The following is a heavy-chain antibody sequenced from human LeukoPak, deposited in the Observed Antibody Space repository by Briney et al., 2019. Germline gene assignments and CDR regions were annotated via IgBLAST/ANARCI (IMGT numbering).Heavy chain of an antibody. CDR1: GFAFSSLA. D-gene: IGHD2-8*02. J-gene: IGHJ4*02. Sequence: GGSLRLSCAVSGFAFSSLAMHWVRQAPGKGLEWVAFISYDGNNQYYADSVKGRFTISRDNSKNTLYLQMNSLRAEDTAVYYCARDGLLGYFDYWGQGTLVTVSS. CDR3: ARDGLLGYFDY. CDR2: ISYDGNNQ. V-gene: IGHV3-30-3*01.